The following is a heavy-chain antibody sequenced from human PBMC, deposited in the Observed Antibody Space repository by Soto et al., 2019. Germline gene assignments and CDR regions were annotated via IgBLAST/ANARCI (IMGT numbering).Heavy chain of an antibody. Sequence: QVQLVQTGAEEKKPGASVKVSCKASGYTFTSYAMHWVRQAPGQRLEWMGWINAGNGNTKYSQKFQGRVTITRDTSGGTASMELRSLRSEETAVNSSERGPGGGASRGDYWGQGTLVTVSS. J-gene: IGHJ4*02. D-gene: IGHD2-2*01. CDR3: ERGPGGGASRGDY. CDR2: INAGNGNT. CDR1: GYTFTSYA. V-gene: IGHV1-3*05.